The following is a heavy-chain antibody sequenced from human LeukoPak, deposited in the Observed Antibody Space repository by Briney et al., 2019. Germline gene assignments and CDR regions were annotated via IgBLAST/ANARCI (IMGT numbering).Heavy chain of an antibody. D-gene: IGHD6-13*01. V-gene: IGHV3-23*01. J-gene: IGHJ4*02. CDR1: GFTFSSYA. CDR2: ISGRGGST. Sequence: PGGSLRLSCAASGFTFSSYAMSWVRQAPGKGLEWVSAISGRGGSTYYADSVKGRFTISRDNSKNTLYLQMNSLRAEDTAVYYCAKDKFRSSLGPFDYWGQGTLVTVSS. CDR3: AKDKFRSSLGPFDY.